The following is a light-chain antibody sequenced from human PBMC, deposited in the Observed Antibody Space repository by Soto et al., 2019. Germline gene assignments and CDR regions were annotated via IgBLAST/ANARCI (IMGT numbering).Light chain of an antibody. CDR2: ESS. J-gene: IGKJ4*01. Sequence: EIVMTQSPVPLSVSPGERATLSCRASQSVGGNLAWFQQKPGQAPRLPIYESSTRATGIPDRFSGSGSGTEFTLTISSLQSEDFAVYYCHQYNSWPLTFGGGTKVEIK. V-gene: IGKV3-15*01. CDR1: QSVGGN. CDR3: HQYNSWPLT.